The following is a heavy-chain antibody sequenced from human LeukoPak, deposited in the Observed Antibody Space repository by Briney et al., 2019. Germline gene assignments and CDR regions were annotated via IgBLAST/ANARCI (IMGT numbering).Heavy chain of an antibody. D-gene: IGHD3-9*01. CDR2: ISGSGGST. J-gene: IGHJ4*02. V-gene: IGHV3-23*01. CDR3: AKDRGLRYFDWLSYFDY. Sequence: GGSLRLSCAASGFTFSSYAMHWVRQAPGKGLEWVSAISGSGGSTYYADSVKGRFTISRDNSKNTLYLQMNSLRAEDTAVYYCAKDRGLRYFDWLSYFDYWGQGTLVTVSS. CDR1: GFTFSSYA.